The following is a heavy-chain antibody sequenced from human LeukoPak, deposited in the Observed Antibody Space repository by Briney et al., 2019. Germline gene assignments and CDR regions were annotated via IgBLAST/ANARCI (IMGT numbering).Heavy chain of an antibody. J-gene: IGHJ4*02. CDR1: GYSFTSYW. Sequence: GESLKISCKGFGYSFTSYWIGWVRQMPGKGLEWMGIIYPGDSDTRYSPSFQGQVTISADKSISTAYLQWSSLKASDTAMYYCARNHASGVWFGELLFDYWGQGTLVTVSS. D-gene: IGHD3-10*01. V-gene: IGHV5-51*01. CDR3: ARNHASGVWFGELLFDY. CDR2: IYPGDSDT.